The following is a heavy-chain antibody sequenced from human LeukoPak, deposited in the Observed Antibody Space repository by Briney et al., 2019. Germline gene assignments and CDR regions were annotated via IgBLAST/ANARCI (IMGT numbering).Heavy chain of an antibody. Sequence: SETLSLTCAVYGGSFSGYYWSWIRQPPGKGLEWIGEINHSGSTNYNPSLKSRVTISVDTSKNQFSLKLSSVTAADTAVYYCARDSSGRVRGVIAYWGQGTLVTVSS. V-gene: IGHV4-34*01. CDR1: GGSFSGYY. CDR2: INHSGST. D-gene: IGHD3-10*01. J-gene: IGHJ4*02. CDR3: ARDSSGRVRGVIAY.